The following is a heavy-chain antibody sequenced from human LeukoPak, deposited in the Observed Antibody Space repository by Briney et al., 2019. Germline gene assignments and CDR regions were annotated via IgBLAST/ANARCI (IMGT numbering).Heavy chain of an antibody. J-gene: IGHJ6*02. D-gene: IGHD5-18*01. CDR2: IFYSGSA. V-gene: IGHV4-61*01. CDR1: GDSVSSDNYY. CDR3: ARAGGYSFGYGVDV. Sequence: PSETLSLTCTVSGDSVSSDNYYWSWIRQPPGKGLEWIGYIFYSGSANYNPSLKSRVTISVNTSKNQFSLKLSPVTAADTARYYCARAGGYSFGYGVDVWGQGTTVTVSS.